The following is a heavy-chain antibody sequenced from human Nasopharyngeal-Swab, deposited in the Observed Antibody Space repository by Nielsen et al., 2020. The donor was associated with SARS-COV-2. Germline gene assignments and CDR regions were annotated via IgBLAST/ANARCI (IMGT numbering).Heavy chain of an antibody. J-gene: IGHJ6*02. D-gene: IGHD3-9*01. Sequence: GESLQISCAASGFTFSTYSMNWVRQAPGKGLEWVSSISSSSYIYYADSLKGRFTISRDNAKNSLYLQMNSLRAEDTAVYYCARGCVLTGPSCYYYGMDVWGQGTTVTVSS. CDR3: ARGCVLTGPSCYYYGMDV. V-gene: IGHV3-21*01. CDR2: ISSSSYI. CDR1: GFTFSTYS.